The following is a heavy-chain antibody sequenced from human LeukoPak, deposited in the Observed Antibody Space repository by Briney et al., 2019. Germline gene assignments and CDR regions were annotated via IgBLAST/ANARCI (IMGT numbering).Heavy chain of an antibody. J-gene: IGHJ4*02. V-gene: IGHV3-21*04. D-gene: IGHD3-22*01. Sequence: GGSLRLSCLASGYTFSSHSINWVRQAPGKGLEWVSSICVRSNYIYYADSVRGRFGISRDDARDSLFLEMNSLRAEDTAVYYCVRLRRNSDTSGFYYYYDFWGQGTLVTVSS. CDR2: ICVRSNYI. CDR1: GYTFSSHS. CDR3: VRLRRNSDTSGFYYYYDF.